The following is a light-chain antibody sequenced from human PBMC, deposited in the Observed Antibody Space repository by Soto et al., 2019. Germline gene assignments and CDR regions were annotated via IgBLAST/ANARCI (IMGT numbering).Light chain of an antibody. J-gene: IGKJ3*01. CDR3: QYYGSSLST. V-gene: IGKV3-20*01. CDR1: QSVSSRD. Sequence: IVLTQSQGTLSLSPGERATLSCRASQSVSSRDLAWYQQIPGQAPRLLIYGASSRATGIPDRFSGSGCGTDFTLTISRLEPEDFAVYYCQYYGSSLSTFGPGTKVDIK. CDR2: GAS.